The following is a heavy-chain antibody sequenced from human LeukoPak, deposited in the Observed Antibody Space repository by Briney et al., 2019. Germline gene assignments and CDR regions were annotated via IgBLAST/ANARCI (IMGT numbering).Heavy chain of an antibody. D-gene: IGHD3-22*01. CDR1: GRTSRSYA. V-gene: IGHV1-69*01. CDR3: ASGSFYYYDSSGYVH. Sequence: SVKVSCKASGRTSRSYAISWVRQAPGQGLEWMGGIIPIFGTANYAQKFQGRVTITADESTSTAYMELSSLRSEDTAVYYCASGSFYYYDSSGYVHWGQGTLVTVSS. J-gene: IGHJ4*02. CDR2: IIPIFGTA.